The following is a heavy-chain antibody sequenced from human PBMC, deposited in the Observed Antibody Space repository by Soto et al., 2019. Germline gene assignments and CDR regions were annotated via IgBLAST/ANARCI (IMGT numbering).Heavy chain of an antibody. CDR3: MLGSGWKDFDY. Sequence: QLQLQESGPGLVKLSETLSLTCTVSGGSISSSSYYWGWIRQPPGKGLEWIGSIYYSGSTYYNPSLKSRVTISVDTSKNQFSLKLSSVTAADTAVYYCMLGSGWKDFDYWGQGTLVTVSS. V-gene: IGHV4-39*01. CDR1: GGSISSSSYY. CDR2: IYYSGST. D-gene: IGHD3-22*01. J-gene: IGHJ4*02.